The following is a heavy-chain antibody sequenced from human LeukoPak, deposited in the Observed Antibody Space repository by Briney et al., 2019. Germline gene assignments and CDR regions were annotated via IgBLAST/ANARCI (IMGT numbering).Heavy chain of an antibody. D-gene: IGHD5-24*01. CDR2: INHSGST. V-gene: IGHV4-34*01. Sequence: PSETLSLACAVYGGSFSGYYWSWIRQPPGKGLEWIGEINHSGSTNYNPSLKSRVTISVDTSKNQFSLRLSSVTAADTAVYYCARGLESRDAYKVARGASDYWGQGTLVTVSS. J-gene: IGHJ4*02. CDR3: ARGLESRDAYKVARGASDY. CDR1: GGSFSGYY.